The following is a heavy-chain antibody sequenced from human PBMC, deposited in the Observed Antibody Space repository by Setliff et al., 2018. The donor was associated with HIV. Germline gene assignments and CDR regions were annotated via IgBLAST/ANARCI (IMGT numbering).Heavy chain of an antibody. CDR2: ISGSGGST. J-gene: IGHJ4*02. Sequence: GGSLRLSCAASGFTFSSYAMSWVRQAPGKGLEWVSAISGSGGSTYYADSVKGRFTISRDNSKNTLYLQMNSLRAEDTAVYYCAKTRRYCSSTSCSNLFDYWGQGTLVTVTS. CDR1: GFTFSSYA. CDR3: AKTRRYCSSTSCSNLFDY. D-gene: IGHD2-2*01. V-gene: IGHV3-23*01.